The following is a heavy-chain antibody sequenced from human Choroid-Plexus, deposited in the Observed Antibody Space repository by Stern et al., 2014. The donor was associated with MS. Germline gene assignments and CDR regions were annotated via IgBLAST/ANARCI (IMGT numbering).Heavy chain of an antibody. J-gene: IGHJ5*02. D-gene: IGHD2/OR15-2a*01. CDR2: VSYDGSNK. Sequence: MQLVESGGGVVRPGRPLRLSCVASGFTFGSCAMHWVRQTPGKGLEWVAGVSYDGSNKYYADSVKGRFTISRDNSQNTLYIQMSSLRPEDTAVYYCAKDRQYLTYFFDHWGQGSLVTVSS. CDR3: AKDRQYLTYFFDH. V-gene: IGHV3-30*18. CDR1: GFTFGSCA.